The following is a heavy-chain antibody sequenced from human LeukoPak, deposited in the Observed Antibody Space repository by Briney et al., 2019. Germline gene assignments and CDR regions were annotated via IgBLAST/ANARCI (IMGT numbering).Heavy chain of an antibody. D-gene: IGHD3-22*01. CDR3: ARDSSYYYDSSGYGY. V-gene: IGHV3-11*01. CDR2: ISSSGSTI. Sequence: GGSLRLSCAASGFTFSDYYMSWIRQAPGKGLEWVSYISSSGSTIYYADSVKGRFTISRDNAKNSLYLQMNSLRAEDTAVYYCARDSSYYYDSSGYGYWGQGTLVTVSS. J-gene: IGHJ4*02. CDR1: GFTFSDYY.